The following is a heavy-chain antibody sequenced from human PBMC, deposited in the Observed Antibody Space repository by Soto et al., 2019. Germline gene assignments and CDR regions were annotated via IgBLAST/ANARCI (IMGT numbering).Heavy chain of an antibody. CDR3: ATATYYYDSSGYYYSRVFDY. D-gene: IGHD3-22*01. CDR2: INHSGST. J-gene: IGHJ4*02. CDR1: GGSFSGYY. Sequence: SETLSLTCAVYGGSFSGYYWSWIRQPPGKGLEWIGEINHSGSTNYNPSLKSRVTISVDTSKNQFSLKLSSVTAADTAVYYCATATYYYDSSGYYYSRVFDYWGQGTLVTVSS. V-gene: IGHV4-34*01.